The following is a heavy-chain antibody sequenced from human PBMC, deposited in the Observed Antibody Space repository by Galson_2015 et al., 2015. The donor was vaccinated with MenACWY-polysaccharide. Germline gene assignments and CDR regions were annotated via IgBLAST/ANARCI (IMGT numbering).Heavy chain of an antibody. CDR3: VGPLGRGGTGAYGMDA. CDR1: GLTFSKNW. V-gene: IGHV3-74*01. D-gene: IGHD3-10*01. CDR2: INSDASST. J-gene: IGHJ6*02. Sequence: SLRLSCAASGLTFSKNWIHWVRQAPGKGLVWASRINSDASSTAYADSVKGRFTISRDNAKNTLYLQMNSLRVEDTAVYYCVGPLGRGGTGAYGMDAWGQGTTVTVSS.